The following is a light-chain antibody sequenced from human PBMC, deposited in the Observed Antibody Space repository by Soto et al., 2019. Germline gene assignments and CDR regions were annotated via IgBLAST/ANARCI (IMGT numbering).Light chain of an antibody. CDR2: EVN. CDR3: SSFTSSSTQV. J-gene: IGLJ3*02. V-gene: IGLV2-14*01. CDR1: SSDVGGYNY. Sequence: SALTQPASVSGSPGQSITISCTGTSSDVGGYNYVSWYQQHPGKVPKLIIYEVNNRPSGVSNRFSGSKSGNTASLTISGLQAEDEADYYCSSFTSSSTQVLGGGTKLTVL.